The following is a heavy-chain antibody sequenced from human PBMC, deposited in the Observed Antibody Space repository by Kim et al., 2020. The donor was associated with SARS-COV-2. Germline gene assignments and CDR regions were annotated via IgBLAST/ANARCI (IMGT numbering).Heavy chain of an antibody. CDR1: GFSFSRYD. Sequence: GGSLRLSCAASGFSFSRYDMSWVRQAQGKGLEWVATVSGSGIDTHYADSVKGRFTISRDNSKNTVSLQLNDLSVDDMAVYYCLLRKDHRGRGKRVNVSS. CDR3: LLRKDH. CDR2: VSGSGIDT. V-gene: IGHV3-23*01. J-gene: IGHJ4*01.